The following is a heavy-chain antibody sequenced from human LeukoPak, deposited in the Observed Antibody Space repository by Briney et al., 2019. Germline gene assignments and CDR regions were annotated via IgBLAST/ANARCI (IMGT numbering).Heavy chain of an antibody. V-gene: IGHV1-2*02. D-gene: IGHD6-13*01. CDR1: GYTFTGYY. Sequence: ASVKVSCKASGYTFTGYYMHWVRQAPGQGLEWMGWINPNSGGTNYAQKFRGRVTMTRDTSISTAYMELSRLRSDDTAVYYCARARIAAAGINWFDPWGQGTLVTVSS. CDR3: ARARIAAAGINWFDP. CDR2: INPNSGGT. J-gene: IGHJ5*02.